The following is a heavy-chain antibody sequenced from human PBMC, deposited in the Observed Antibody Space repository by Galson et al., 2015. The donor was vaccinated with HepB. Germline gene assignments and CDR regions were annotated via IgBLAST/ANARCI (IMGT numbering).Heavy chain of an antibody. CDR1: GFTFSSYA. J-gene: IGHJ4*02. CDR3: ARALLNYYDSSGYYDPFDY. V-gene: IGHV3-30-3*01. D-gene: IGHD3-22*01. Sequence: SLRLSCAASGFTFSSYAMHWVRQAPGKGLEWVAVISYDGGNKYYADSVKGRFTISRDNSKNTLYLQMNSLRAEDTAVYYCARALLNYYDSSGYYDPFDYWGQGTLVTVSS. CDR2: ISYDGGNK.